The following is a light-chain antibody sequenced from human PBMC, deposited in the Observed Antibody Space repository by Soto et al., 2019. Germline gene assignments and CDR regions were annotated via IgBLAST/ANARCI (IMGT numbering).Light chain of an antibody. CDR2: GAS. J-gene: IGKJ1*01. Sequence: EIVMTQSPATLSVSPGERATLSCRASQSISSNLAWYQQKPGQSPRLLIYGASTGAPGIPGRFSGSGSGTEFTLTIWSLQSEDFAVYYCQQYNNWPRTFGQGTKV. CDR1: QSISSN. V-gene: IGKV3-15*01. CDR3: QQYNNWPRT.